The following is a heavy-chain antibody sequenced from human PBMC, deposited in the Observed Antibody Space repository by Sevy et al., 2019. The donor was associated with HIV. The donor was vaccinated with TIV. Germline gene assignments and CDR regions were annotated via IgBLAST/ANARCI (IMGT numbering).Heavy chain of an antibody. D-gene: IGHD3-22*01. J-gene: IGHJ4*01. V-gene: IGHV1-24*01. CDR3: ATTKDYYDSSGYPFDY. Sequence: ASVKVSCKVSGYTLTEFSMHWVRQAPGKGLEWMGSFDPEDGNTVYAQKFQGRVTMTEETSTDTAYMELSSLRSEDTAMYYCATTKDYYDSSGYPFDYWGHGTLVTVSS. CDR2: FDPEDGNT. CDR1: GYTLTEFS.